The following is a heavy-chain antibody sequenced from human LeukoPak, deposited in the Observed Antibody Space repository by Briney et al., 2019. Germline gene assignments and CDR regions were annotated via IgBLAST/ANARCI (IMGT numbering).Heavy chain of an antibody. CDR3: ARDCGILRIDCSDALDI. CDR2: IKQDGSEK. Sequence: GGSLRLSCAASGFTFSSYWMHWVRQAPGKGLEWVANIKQDGSEKYYVDSVKGRFSISRDNARNSLHLQMNSLRAKDTAVYYCARDCGILRIDCSDALDIWGQGTMVTVSS. J-gene: IGHJ3*02. V-gene: IGHV3-7*03. CDR1: GFTFSSYW. D-gene: IGHD2-21*01.